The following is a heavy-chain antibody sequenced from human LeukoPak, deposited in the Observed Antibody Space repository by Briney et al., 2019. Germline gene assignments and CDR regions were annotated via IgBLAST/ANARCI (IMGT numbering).Heavy chain of an antibody. CDR3: ARGAVRVVGYFDY. CDR1: GFTFSSYW. D-gene: IGHD1-26*01. Sequence: GGSLRLSCAASGFTFSSYWMSWVRQAPGKGLEWVAFIRYDGNAQFYADSVRGRFTFSRDNSKNTLYLQMNSLRPEDTAVYYCARGAVRVVGYFDYWGQGTLVTVSS. J-gene: IGHJ4*02. V-gene: IGHV3-30*02. CDR2: IRYDGNAQ.